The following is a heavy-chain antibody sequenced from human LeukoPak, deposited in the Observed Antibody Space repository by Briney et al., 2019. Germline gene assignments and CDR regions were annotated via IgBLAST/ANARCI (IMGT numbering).Heavy chain of an antibody. D-gene: IGHD1-26*01. CDR1: GGSISSSSYY. Sequence: SETLSLTCTVSGGSISSSSYYWGWIRQPPGKGLEWIGSIYYSGSTYYNPSLKSRATISVDTSKNQFSLKLSSVTAADTAVYYCARHLSGSYSGLDYWGQGTLVTVSS. CDR2: IYYSGST. V-gene: IGHV4-39*01. J-gene: IGHJ4*02. CDR3: ARHLSGSYSGLDY.